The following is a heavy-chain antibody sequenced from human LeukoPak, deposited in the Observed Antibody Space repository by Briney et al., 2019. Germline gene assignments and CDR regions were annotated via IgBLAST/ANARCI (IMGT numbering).Heavy chain of an antibody. Sequence: PGGSLTLSXGASGFTFSSYWRHWVRQAPGKGLEWVGRINNDGSSTIYADSVRGQFTISRDNAKNTLYLQMNGLRAEDTSVYLCARSSYPCYFDYWGQGTLVTVSS. CDR1: GFTFSSYW. CDR2: INNDGSST. D-gene: IGHD3-10*01. CDR3: ARSSYPCYFDY. J-gene: IGHJ4*02. V-gene: IGHV3-74*01.